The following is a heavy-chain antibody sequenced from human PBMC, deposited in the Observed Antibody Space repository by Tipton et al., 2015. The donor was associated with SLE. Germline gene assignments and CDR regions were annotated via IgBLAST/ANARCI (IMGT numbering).Heavy chain of an antibody. CDR1: GYTFTSYY. V-gene: IGHV1-46*01. CDR2: INPSGGST. CDR3: ARDPFLGYGSGSKDAFDI. J-gene: IGHJ3*02. D-gene: IGHD3-10*01. Sequence: QSGPEAKKPGASVKVSCKASGYTFTSYYMHWVRQAPGQGLEWMGIINPSGGSTSYAQKFQGRVTMTRDTSTSTVYMELSSLRSEDTAVYYCARDPFLGYGSGSKDAFDIWGQGTMVTVSS.